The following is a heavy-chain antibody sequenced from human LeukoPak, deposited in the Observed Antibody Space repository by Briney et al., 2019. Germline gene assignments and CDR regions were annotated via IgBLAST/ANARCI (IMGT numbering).Heavy chain of an antibody. D-gene: IGHD5-18*01. CDR3: ARTRGYSYGYGFDY. Sequence: SGPALVKPTQTLTLTCTFSGFSLSTSGMRVSWIRQPPGKALEWLARIDWYDDKFYSTSLKTRLTISKDTSKNQVVLTMTNMDPVDTATYYCARTRGYSYGYGFDYWGQGTLVTVSS. J-gene: IGHJ4*02. V-gene: IGHV2-70*04. CDR1: GFSLSTSGMR. CDR2: IDWYDDK.